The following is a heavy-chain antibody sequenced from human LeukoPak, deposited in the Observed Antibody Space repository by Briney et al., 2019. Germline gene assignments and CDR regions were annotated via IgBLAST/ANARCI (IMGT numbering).Heavy chain of an antibody. CDR1: GYTFTGYY. D-gene: IGHD2-2*01. Sequence: ASVRVSCKASGYTFTGYYMHWVRQAPGQGLEWMGWINPSGGGTNYEQNFQGRVTMTRDTSISTAYMELSRLRSDDTAVYYCAGESCSSTNCYSWFDPWGQGTLVTVSS. CDR2: INPSGGGT. CDR3: AGESCSSTNCYSWFDP. V-gene: IGHV1-2*02. J-gene: IGHJ5*02.